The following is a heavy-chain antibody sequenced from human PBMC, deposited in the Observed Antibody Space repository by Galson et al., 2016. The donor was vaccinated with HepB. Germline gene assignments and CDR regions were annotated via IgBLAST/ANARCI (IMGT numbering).Heavy chain of an antibody. Sequence: SETLSLTCTVSGDSISSYYWSWIRQPAGKGLEWIGRIYSSGSTNHNPSLKSRVTMPVDTSKNQFSLKLSSVTGADTAVYYCARTIVSAARGAFDIWGQGTMVTVSS. J-gene: IGHJ3*02. D-gene: IGHD2-2*01. CDR2: IYSSGST. CDR1: GDSISSYY. V-gene: IGHV4-4*07. CDR3: ARTIVSAARGAFDI.